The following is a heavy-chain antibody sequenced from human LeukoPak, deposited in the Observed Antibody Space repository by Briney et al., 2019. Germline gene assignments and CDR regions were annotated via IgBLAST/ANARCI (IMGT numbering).Heavy chain of an antibody. CDR1: GGSFSGYY. J-gene: IGHJ3*02. D-gene: IGHD2-15*01. V-gene: IGHV4-34*01. CDR3: AREGVLDMWPTDAFDI. CDR2: INHSGST. Sequence: KPSETLSLTCAVYGGSFSGYYWSWIRQPPGKGLEWIGEINHSGSTNYNPSLKSRVTISVDTSKNQFSLKLSSVTAADTAVYFCAREGVLDMWPTDAFDIWGQGTMVTVSS.